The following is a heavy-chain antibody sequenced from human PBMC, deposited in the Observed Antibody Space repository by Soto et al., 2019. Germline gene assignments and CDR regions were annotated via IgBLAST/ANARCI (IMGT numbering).Heavy chain of an antibody. CDR1: GGTFSSYT. CDR3: ARRGYCSGGSCYPTYYYYGMDV. V-gene: IGHV1-69*02. Sequence: QVQLVQSGAEVKKPGSSVKVSCKASGGTFSSYTISWVRQAPGQGLEWMGRIIPILGIANYAQKFQGRVTITADKSTSTAYMELSSLRCEDTAVYYSARRGYCSGGSCYPTYYYYGMDVWGQGTTVTVSS. CDR2: IIPILGIA. J-gene: IGHJ6*02. D-gene: IGHD2-15*01.